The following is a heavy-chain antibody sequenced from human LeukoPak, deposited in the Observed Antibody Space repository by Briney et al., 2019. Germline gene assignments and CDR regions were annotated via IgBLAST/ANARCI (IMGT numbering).Heavy chain of an antibody. CDR1: GYSISIGYY. J-gene: IGHJ4*02. V-gene: IGHV4-38-2*02. CDR3: ARDSYYYDSSGYNAFDY. CDR2: IYHSGST. D-gene: IGHD3-22*01. Sequence: PSETLSLTCAVSGYSISIGYYWGWIRQPPGKGLEWIGSIYHSGSTYYNPSLKSRVTISVDTSKNQFSLKLSSVTAADTAVYYCARDSYYYDSSGYNAFDYWGQGTLVTVSS.